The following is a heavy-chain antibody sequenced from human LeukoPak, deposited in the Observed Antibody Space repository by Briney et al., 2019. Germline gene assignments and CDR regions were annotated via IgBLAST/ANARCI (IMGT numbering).Heavy chain of an antibody. V-gene: IGHV1-8*02. CDR2: MNANSGNT. Sequence: ASVKVSCKASGGTFSSYAISWVRQAPGQGLEWMGWMNANSGNTGYAQKFQGRVTMTRDTSISTAYMEVSSLRSEDTAVYYCARGASRSFDSWGQGTLVSVSS. D-gene: IGHD3-3*01. CDR1: GGTFSSYA. CDR3: ARGASRSFDS. J-gene: IGHJ4*02.